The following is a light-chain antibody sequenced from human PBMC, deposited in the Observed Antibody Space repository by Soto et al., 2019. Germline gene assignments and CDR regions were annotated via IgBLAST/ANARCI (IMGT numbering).Light chain of an antibody. CDR1: QHINNY. CDR2: DAS. CDR3: QQYDKLPLT. J-gene: IGKJ4*01. Sequence: DIQMTQSPSSLSASVGDRVTISCQASQHINNYLNWYQRKPGEAPKLLIYDASRLQPGVPSRFRGSGYGKHFTLTISSLQPEDIATYYCQQYDKLPLTFGGGTEVEIK. V-gene: IGKV1-33*01.